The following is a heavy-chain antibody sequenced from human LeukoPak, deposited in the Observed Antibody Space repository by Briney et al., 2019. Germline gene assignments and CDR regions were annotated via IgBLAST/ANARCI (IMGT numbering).Heavy chain of an antibody. D-gene: IGHD5-12*01. CDR3: ARDSRGGYYYFDY. CDR2: IFASGSS. Sequence: SETLSLTCAVYGGSFSGYYWSWIRQPAGKGLEWIGRIFASGSSNYNPSLKSRVTISVDTSKNQFSLKLTSVTAADTAVYYCARDSRGGYYYFDYWGQGTLVTVSS. J-gene: IGHJ4*02. CDR1: GGSFSGYY. V-gene: IGHV4-4*07.